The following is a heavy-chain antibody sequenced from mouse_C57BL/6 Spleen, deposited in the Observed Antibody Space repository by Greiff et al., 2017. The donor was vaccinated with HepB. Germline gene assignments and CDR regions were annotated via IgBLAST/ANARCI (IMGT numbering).Heavy chain of an antibody. CDR1: GYSITSGYY. CDR2: ISYDGSN. V-gene: IGHV3-6*01. J-gene: IGHJ2*01. Sequence: EVQLQESGPGLVKPSQSLSLTCSVTGYSITSGYYWNWIRQFPGNKLEWMGYISYDGSNNYNPSLKNRISITRDTSKNQFFLKLNSVTTEDTATYYCARDWVPGYFDYWGQGTTLTVSS. CDR3: ARDWVPGYFDY.